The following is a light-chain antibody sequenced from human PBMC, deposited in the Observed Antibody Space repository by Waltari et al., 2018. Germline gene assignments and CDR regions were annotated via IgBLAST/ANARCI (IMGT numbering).Light chain of an antibody. J-gene: IGKJ2*01. Sequence: EIVLTQSPATLSLSPGERATLSCRASQSVRNYLAWYQPKPGQAPRLLIYDASNRATGIPARFSGSGSETDFTLTISSLEPEDFAVYHCQQRKNWPRTFGQGTKLEI. CDR3: QQRKNWPRT. CDR2: DAS. V-gene: IGKV3-11*01. CDR1: QSVRNY.